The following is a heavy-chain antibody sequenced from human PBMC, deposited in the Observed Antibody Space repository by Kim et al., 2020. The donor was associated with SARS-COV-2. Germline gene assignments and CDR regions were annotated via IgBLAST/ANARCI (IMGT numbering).Heavy chain of an antibody. D-gene: IGHD3-3*01. CDR1: GFTFDDYA. J-gene: IGHJ4*02. V-gene: IGHV3-9*01. CDR3: AKDTLYDFWSGSVGS. CDR2: ISWNSGSI. Sequence: GGSLRLSCAASGFTFDDYAMHWVRQAPGKGLEWVSGISWNSGSIGYADSVKGRFTISRDNAKNSLYLQMNSLRAEDTALYYCAKDTLYDFWSGSVGSWGQGTLVTVSS.